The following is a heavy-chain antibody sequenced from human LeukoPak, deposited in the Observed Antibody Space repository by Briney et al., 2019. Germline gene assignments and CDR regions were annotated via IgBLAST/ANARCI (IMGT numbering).Heavy chain of an antibody. Sequence: TGGSLRLSCAASGFTFSSYGMHWVRQAPGKGLEWVAFIRYDGSNKYYADSVKGRFTISRDNSKNTLYLQMNSLRAEDTAVYYCAKPGRALGYYYYYMDVWGKGTTVTISS. D-gene: IGHD3-10*01. CDR1: GFTFSSYG. V-gene: IGHV3-30*02. CDR2: IRYDGSNK. J-gene: IGHJ6*03. CDR3: AKPGRALGYYYYYMDV.